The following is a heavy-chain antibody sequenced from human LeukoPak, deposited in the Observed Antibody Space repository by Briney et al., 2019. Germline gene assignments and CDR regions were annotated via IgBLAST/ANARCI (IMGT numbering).Heavy chain of an antibody. J-gene: IGHJ4*02. CDR3: ARVGYDILTGYGHPDYFDY. V-gene: IGHV4-4*07. CDR2: IETSGNT. D-gene: IGHD3-9*01. CDR1: GGSISSYY. Sequence: SSETLSLTCTVSGGSISSYYWSWIRQPAGKGLEWIGRIETSGNTNYKPSLKSRVTMSVDASKNQFSLKLSSVTAADTAVYYCARVGYDILTGYGHPDYFDYWGQGTLVTVSS.